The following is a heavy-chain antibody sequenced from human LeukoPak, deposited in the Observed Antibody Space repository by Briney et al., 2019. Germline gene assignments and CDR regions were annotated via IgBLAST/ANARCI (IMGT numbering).Heavy chain of an antibody. J-gene: IGHJ4*02. V-gene: IGHV3-30*02. CDR3: AKKLLWFGESTNGIDY. CDR2: IRYDGDNK. CDR1: GFTFSSYD. Sequence: GGSLRLSCAASGFTFSSYDMFWVRQAPGKGLEWVAFIRYDGDNKYYADSVKGRFTISRDNSKNTLYLQMNSLRAEDTAVYYCAKKLLWFGESTNGIDYWGQGTLVTVSS. D-gene: IGHD3-10*01.